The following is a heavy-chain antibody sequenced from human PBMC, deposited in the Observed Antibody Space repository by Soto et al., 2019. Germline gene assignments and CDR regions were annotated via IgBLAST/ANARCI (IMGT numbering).Heavy chain of an antibody. Sequence: EVQLVESGGGLVQPGGSLRLSCAASGFTVSSNYMSWVRQAPGKGLEWVSGIYSGGSTYYADSVKGRLTIFSDNSKNKLYLKLNRQRAEVTAVYYCARDSVAAIRTYTRRAFDHWGQGTLVTVSS. CDR1: GFTVSSNY. CDR3: ARDSVAAIRTYTRRAFDH. D-gene: IGHD2-15*01. J-gene: IGHJ4*02. CDR2: IYSGGST. V-gene: IGHV3-66*01.